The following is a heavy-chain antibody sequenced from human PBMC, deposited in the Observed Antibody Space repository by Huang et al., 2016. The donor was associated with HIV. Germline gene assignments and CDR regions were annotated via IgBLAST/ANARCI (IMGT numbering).Heavy chain of an antibody. J-gene: IGHJ4*02. CDR1: GFTFSSYA. Sequence: EVQLLESGGGLVQPGGSLRLSCAASGFTFSSYAMRWVRQAPGKGLDVCSSITGRGSSSDYADSVKGRFTISRDNSKNTLYLQMNSLRAEDTAIYYCAKADSGAAAGSLVDYWGQGTLVTVSS. D-gene: IGHD6-13*01. CDR2: ITGRGSSS. CDR3: AKADSGAAAGSLVDY. V-gene: IGHV3-23*01.